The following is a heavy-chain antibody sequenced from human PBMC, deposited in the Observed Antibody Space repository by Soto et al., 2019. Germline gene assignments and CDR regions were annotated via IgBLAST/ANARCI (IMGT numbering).Heavy chain of an antibody. CDR3: EKGHGDYLGVYFDY. CDR1: GFIFSSYG. D-gene: IGHD4-17*01. J-gene: IGHJ4*02. V-gene: IGHV3-23*01. Sequence: EVQLLESGGGLVQPGGSLRLSCAASGFIFSSYGMDWVRQAPGKGLEWVSHINGNGADTYYADSVKGRFTISRDNSRDTVSLQMNSLRAEDTAIYYCEKGHGDYLGVYFDYWGQGTLVTVSS. CDR2: INGNGADT.